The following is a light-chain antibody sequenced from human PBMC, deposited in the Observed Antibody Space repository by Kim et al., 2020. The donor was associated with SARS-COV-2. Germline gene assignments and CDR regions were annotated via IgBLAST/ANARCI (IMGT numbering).Light chain of an antibody. J-gene: IGLJ2*01. Sequence: SSELTQDPAVSVALGQTVRITCQGDSLRSYYASWYQQKPGQAPVIVIYGKNNRPSGIPDRFSGSSSGNTASLTITGAQAEDEADYYCNTRDSSGNHVEFG. CDR1: SLRSYY. CDR2: GKN. V-gene: IGLV3-19*01. CDR3: NTRDSSGNHVE.